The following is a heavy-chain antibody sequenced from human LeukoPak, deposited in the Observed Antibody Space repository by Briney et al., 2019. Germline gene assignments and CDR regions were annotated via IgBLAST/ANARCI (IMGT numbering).Heavy chain of an antibody. J-gene: IGHJ4*02. V-gene: IGHV4-34*01. Sequence: PSETLSLTCAVYGVSFNGYYWSWIRQPPGKGLEWIGEINHSGSTNYNPSLKSRVTISVDTSKNQFSLKLSSVTAADTAVYYCARVQGRRVAARAVDYWGQGTLVTVSS. CDR3: ARVQGRRVAARAVDY. D-gene: IGHD6-25*01. CDR1: GVSFNGYY. CDR2: INHSGST.